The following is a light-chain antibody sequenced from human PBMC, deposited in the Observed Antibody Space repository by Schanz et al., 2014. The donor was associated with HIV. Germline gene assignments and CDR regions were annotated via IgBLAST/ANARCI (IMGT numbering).Light chain of an antibody. CDR3: SSYAGSSTLV. J-gene: IGLJ2*01. V-gene: IGLV2-14*03. CDR2: DVT. CDR1: SSDVGGYDF. Sequence: QSALTQPASVSGSPGQSITISCTGTSSDVGGYDFVSWYQQHPGKAPKLMIYDVTNRPSGVSNRFSGSKSGNTASLTISGLQPEDEADYYCSSYAGSSTLVFGGGTQLTVL.